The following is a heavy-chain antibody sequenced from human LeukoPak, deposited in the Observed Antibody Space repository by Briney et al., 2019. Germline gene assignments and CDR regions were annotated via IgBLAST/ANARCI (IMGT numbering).Heavy chain of an antibody. Sequence: PGGSLRLSCAASGFTFSSLTMTWVRQAPGKGLELVSTIGGSGGSTYYAGSVKGRFTISRDNSKNTLSLQMNSLRAEDSAIYYCARNYYGSGTMGGYWGQGALVTVPS. CDR1: GFTFSSLT. J-gene: IGHJ4*02. V-gene: IGHV3-23*01. CDR2: IGGSGGST. CDR3: ARNYYGSGTMGGY. D-gene: IGHD3-10*01.